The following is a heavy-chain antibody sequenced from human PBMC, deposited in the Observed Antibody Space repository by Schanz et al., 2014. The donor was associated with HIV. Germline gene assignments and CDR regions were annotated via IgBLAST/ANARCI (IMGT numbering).Heavy chain of an antibody. J-gene: IGHJ4*02. V-gene: IGHV1-46*01. CDR2: IKTSGGTT. CDR1: GYTFTDAY. CDR3: AKPEYDSRGNSQSHFDS. Sequence: QVQLVQSGAEVKKPGASVKVSCKASGYTFTDAYMHWVRQAPGQGLEWMGMIKTSGGTTTYAQKFQGRVTLTRDTTATTVYMELSSLKSEDTAVYYCAKPEYDSRGNSQSHFDSWGQGTLVTVSS. D-gene: IGHD3-22*01.